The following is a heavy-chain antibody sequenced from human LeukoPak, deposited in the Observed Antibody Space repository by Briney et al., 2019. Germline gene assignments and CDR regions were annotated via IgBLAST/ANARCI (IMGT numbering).Heavy chain of an antibody. J-gene: IGHJ3*02. Sequence: GRSLRLSCSASGFTFNTYPVHCVRHPPGKGLEYVSCIIRNGGSTYYADSVKGRFTISRDNSKNPLYLQMSSLRAEDASVYYCVKESGFMVAPNSAFDIWGEGTMVTVSS. D-gene: IGHD4/OR15-4a*01. CDR1: GFTFNTYP. V-gene: IGHV3-64D*06. CDR2: IIRNGGST. CDR3: VKESGFMVAPNSAFDI.